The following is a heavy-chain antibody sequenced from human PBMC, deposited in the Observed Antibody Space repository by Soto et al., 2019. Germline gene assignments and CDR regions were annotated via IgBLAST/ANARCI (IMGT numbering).Heavy chain of an antibody. D-gene: IGHD3-10*01. CDR3: ARQTPSGTQRYFDY. J-gene: IGHJ4*02. Sequence: EVQLVQSGAEVKKPGESLTISCKASGYNFATYWVGGLRQMPGKGLEWMGIIYPRDSDTRYSPSVQGHVTISADKSINTAYLQWSSLQASDTAMYYCARQTPSGTQRYFDYWGQGTLVTVSS. CDR1: GYNFATYW. CDR2: IYPRDSDT. V-gene: IGHV5-51*01.